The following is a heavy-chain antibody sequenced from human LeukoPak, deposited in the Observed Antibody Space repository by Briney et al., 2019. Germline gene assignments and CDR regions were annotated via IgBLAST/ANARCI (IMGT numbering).Heavy chain of an antibody. CDR3: AKGSDIVVVVAAAIDY. D-gene: IGHD2-15*01. J-gene: IGHJ4*02. CDR2: ISGSGGST. V-gene: IGHV3-23*01. CDR1: GFAFSLFE. Sequence: GGSLRLSCATSGFAFSLFEMNWVRQAPGKGLEWVSAISGSGGSTYYADSVKGRFTISRDNSKNTLYLQMNSLRAEDTAVYYCAKGSDIVVVVAAAIDYWGQGTLVTVSS.